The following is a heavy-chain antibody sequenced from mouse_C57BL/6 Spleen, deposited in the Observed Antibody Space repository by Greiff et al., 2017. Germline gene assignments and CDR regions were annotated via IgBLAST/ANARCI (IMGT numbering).Heavy chain of an antibody. CDR2: INHDGSST. D-gene: IGHD2-4*01. CDR3: AREGITDLYSYFDV. J-gene: IGHJ1*03. Sequence: EVQVVESEGGLVQPGSSMKLSCTASGFTFSDYYMAWVRQVPEQGLEWVANINHDGSSTYYLDSLKSRFIISRDNAKNILYLQLSSLKSEDTATYYCAREGITDLYSYFDVWGTGTTVTVSS. V-gene: IGHV5-16*01. CDR1: GFTFSDYY.